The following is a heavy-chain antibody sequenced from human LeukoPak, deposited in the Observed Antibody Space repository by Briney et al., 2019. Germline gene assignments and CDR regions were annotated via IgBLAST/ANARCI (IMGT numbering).Heavy chain of an antibody. CDR2: ISYDGSNK. CDR1: GFTFSSYA. CDR3: AKNYYYDSSGAFDY. Sequence: GGSLRLSCAASGFTFSSYAMHWVRQAPGKGLEWVAVISYDGSNKYYADSVKGRFTISRDNSKNTLYLQMNSLRAEDTAVYYCAKNYYYDSSGAFDYWGQGTLVTVSS. D-gene: IGHD3-22*01. J-gene: IGHJ4*02. V-gene: IGHV3-30-3*02.